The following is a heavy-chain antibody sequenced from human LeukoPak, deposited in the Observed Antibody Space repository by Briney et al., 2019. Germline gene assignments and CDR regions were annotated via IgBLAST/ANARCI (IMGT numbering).Heavy chain of an antibody. CDR3: ARERTYHYCMDV. J-gene: IGHJ6*03. V-gene: IGHV1-8*03. CDR1: GYIFTSYD. Sequence: ASVKVSCKASGYIFTSYDINWVRQATGQGLEWMGWMNPHSGNTGYAQKFQGRVTITRNTSISTAFMELSSLRSDDTAVYYCARERTYHYCMDVWGKGTTVTVSS. CDR2: MNPHSGNT.